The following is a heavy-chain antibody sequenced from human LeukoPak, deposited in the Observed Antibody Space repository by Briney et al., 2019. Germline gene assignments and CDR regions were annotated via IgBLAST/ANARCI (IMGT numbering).Heavy chain of an antibody. CDR3: AAVPMIRTPPIDY. CDR1: GFTFTSSA. D-gene: IGHD3-22*01. V-gene: IGHV1-58*01. Sequence: SVKVSCKASGFTFTSSAVQWVRQARGQRLGWIGWIVVGSGNTNYAQKFQERVTITRDMSTSTAYMELSSLRSEDTAVYYCAAVPMIRTPPIDYWGQGTLVTVSS. CDR2: IVVGSGNT. J-gene: IGHJ4*02.